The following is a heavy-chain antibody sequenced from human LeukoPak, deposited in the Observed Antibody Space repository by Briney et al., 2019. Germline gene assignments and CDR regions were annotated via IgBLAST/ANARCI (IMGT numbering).Heavy chain of an antibody. V-gene: IGHV3-33*01. CDR3: ARGTSDTSWAERFES. CDR1: GFTFSAYG. Sequence: PGGSLRLSCEASGFTFSAYGMRWVRQAPGKGLEWVGVIWYDGSNKYYLDSVKGRFTIARDNSKNTLYLQMSSLTAEDTAIYYCARGTSDTSWAERFESWGQGTLVTVSS. CDR2: IWYDGSNK. J-gene: IGHJ4*02. D-gene: IGHD3-10*01.